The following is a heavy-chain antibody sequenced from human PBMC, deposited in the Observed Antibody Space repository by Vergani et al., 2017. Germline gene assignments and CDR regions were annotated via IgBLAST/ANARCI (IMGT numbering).Heavy chain of an antibody. V-gene: IGHV3-30*02. CDR1: GFTLRNYD. D-gene: IGHD3-16*01. Sequence: QVQLVESGGGVVQRGGSLRLYCATSGFTLRNYDMQWIRQGPGKGLEFVAFIQFDGSNQYYADSVKGRFTLSRDFSKNTLYLQMNSLRTEDTATYYCAKHFRGWGIDYWGQGTQVIVSS. J-gene: IGHJ4*02. CDR2: IQFDGSNQ. CDR3: AKHFRGWGIDY.